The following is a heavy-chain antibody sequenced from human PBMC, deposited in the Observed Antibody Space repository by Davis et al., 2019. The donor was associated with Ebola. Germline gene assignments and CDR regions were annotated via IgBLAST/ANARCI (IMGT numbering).Heavy chain of an antibody. CDR1: GYTFTSYY. J-gene: IGHJ4*02. D-gene: IGHD3-9*01. CDR2: INPSGGST. CDR3: ARADNYDILTGYYGPAY. Sequence: ASVKVSCKASGYTFTSYYMHWVRQAPGQGLEWMGIINPSGGSTSYAQKFQGRVTMTRNTSISTAYMELSSLRSEDTAVYYCARADNYDILTGYYGPAYWGQGTLVTVSS. V-gene: IGHV1-46*01.